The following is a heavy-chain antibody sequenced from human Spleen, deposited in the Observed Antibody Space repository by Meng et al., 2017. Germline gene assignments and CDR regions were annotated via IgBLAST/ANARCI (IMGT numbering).Heavy chain of an antibody. CDR1: ISTNSWCDW. Sequence: QAPLQCGGTRLGEPSVILSLAFGVSISTNSWCDWWSWALQPRAKGPEWIVQIYHSRGTTYNPSLEGRVTISVDTSKTQFSLKLSSVTAADTAVYYCARGGIVGTTTGIDFWGQGTLVTVSS. J-gene: IGHJ4*02. CDR2: IYHSRGT. D-gene: IGHD1-26*01. CDR3: ARGGIVGTTTGIDF. V-gene: IGHV4-4*02.